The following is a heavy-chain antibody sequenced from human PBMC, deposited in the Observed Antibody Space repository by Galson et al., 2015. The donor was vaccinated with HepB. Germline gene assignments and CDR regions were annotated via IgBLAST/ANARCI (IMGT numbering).Heavy chain of an antibody. V-gene: IGHV3-7*01. J-gene: IGHJ4*02. D-gene: IGHD1-26*01. CDR2: IKPDGSEE. Sequence: SLRLSCAASGFTLSSYWMHWVRQAPGQGLEWVADIKPDGSEEDYVDSVKGRVTISRDNAKSSLYMQMDYLRADDTAVFYCARTVGATPFDYWGQGVLVTVSS. CDR1: GFTLSSYW. CDR3: ARTVGATPFDY.